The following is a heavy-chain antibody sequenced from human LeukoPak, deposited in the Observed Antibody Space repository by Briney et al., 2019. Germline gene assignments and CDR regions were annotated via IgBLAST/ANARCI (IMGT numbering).Heavy chain of an antibody. Sequence: SETLSLTXTVSGGSIRSGSYYWSWIRQPAGKGLEWIGRIYTSGSTNYNPSLKSRVTISVDTSKNQFSLKLSSVTAADTAVYYCASELAGIFDYWGQGTLVTVSS. CDR3: ASELAGIFDY. CDR1: GGSIRSGSYY. CDR2: IYTSGST. V-gene: IGHV4-61*02. D-gene: IGHD3-10*01. J-gene: IGHJ4*02.